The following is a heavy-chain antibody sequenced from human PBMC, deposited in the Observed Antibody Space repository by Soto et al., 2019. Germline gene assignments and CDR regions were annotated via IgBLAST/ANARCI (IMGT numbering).Heavy chain of an antibody. V-gene: IGHV1-18*01. CDR3: ARDRRTYYYDSRGTRAFDY. CDR2: ISAYNGNT. CDR1: GYPFTSYG. D-gene: IGHD3-22*01. J-gene: IGHJ4*02. Sequence: GDSVKGCFKASGYPFTSYGISLVRQAPGQGLEWMGWISAYNGNTNYAQKLQGRVTMTTDTSTSTAYMELRSLRSDDTAVYYCARDRRTYYYDSRGTRAFDYWGQGTMVTVSS.